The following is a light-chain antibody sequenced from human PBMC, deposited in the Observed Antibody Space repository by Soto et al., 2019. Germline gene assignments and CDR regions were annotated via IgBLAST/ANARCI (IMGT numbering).Light chain of an antibody. CDR3: QQYNGYRTWT. Sequence: DIQMTQSPATLSASVGDRVSITCRASQDISRWLAWYQQKPGKAPKVLIWDASSLQRGVPSGFTGSGSGTEFTLTINGLXPDDFATYYCQQYNGYRTWTFGQGTKVDIK. J-gene: IGKJ1*01. V-gene: IGKV1-5*01. CDR2: DAS. CDR1: QDISRW.